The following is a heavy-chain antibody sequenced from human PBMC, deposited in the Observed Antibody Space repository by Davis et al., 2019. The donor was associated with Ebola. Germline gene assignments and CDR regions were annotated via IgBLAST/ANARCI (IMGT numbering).Heavy chain of an antibody. CDR3: ASGVPNNDWQHQFDY. V-gene: IGHV3-23*01. CDR1: GFTFSSCA. Sequence: GESLKISCAASGFTFSSCAMSWVRQAPWKGLEWVSAISGSGGSTYYADSVKGRFTISRDNAKNTLYLQMNSLRAEDTAVYYCASGVPNNDWQHQFDYWGQGTLVTVSS. D-gene: IGHD3-9*01. J-gene: IGHJ4*02. CDR2: ISGSGGST.